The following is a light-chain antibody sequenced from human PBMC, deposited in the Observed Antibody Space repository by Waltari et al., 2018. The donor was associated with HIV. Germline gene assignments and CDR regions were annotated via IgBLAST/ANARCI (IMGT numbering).Light chain of an antibody. CDR3: SSYRSSSTLEV. V-gene: IGLV2-14*01. CDR1: SSDVGGYNY. J-gene: IGLJ1*01. CDR2: EVS. Sequence: QSALTKPASVSGSPGQSITISCTGTSSDVGGYNYVSWYQQHPGKAPKLMIYEVSNRPSGVSNRFSGSKSGNTASLTISGLQAEDEADYYCSSYRSSSTLEVFGTGTKVTVL.